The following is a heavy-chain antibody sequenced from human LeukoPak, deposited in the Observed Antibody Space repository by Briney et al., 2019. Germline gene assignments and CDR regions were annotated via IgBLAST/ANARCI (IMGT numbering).Heavy chain of an antibody. CDR2: IIGSGDST. J-gene: IGHJ4*02. Sequence: PGGSLRLSCAASGFTFSSYAMSWVRQAPGKGVGWVSAIIGSGDSTYYADSVKGRFTISRDNSKNTLYLQMNSLRAEDTAVYYCAKDAYDFWSGYYTKYFDYWGQGALVTVSS. CDR1: GFTFSSYA. V-gene: IGHV3-23*01. D-gene: IGHD3-3*01. CDR3: AKDAYDFWSGYYTKYFDY.